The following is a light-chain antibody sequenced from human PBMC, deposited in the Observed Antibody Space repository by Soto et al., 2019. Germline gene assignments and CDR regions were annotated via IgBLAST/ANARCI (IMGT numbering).Light chain of an antibody. V-gene: IGKV3-15*01. J-gene: IGKJ2*01. Sequence: EVVLTQSPATLSVSPGERATLSCRASQSVSSTLAWFQQKPGQAPRLLIYGASARATDIPARFSGSGSGTEFTLTISSLQSEDFAVYYCQQYYDWPYTFGQGTKLEIK. CDR1: QSVSST. CDR3: QQYYDWPYT. CDR2: GAS.